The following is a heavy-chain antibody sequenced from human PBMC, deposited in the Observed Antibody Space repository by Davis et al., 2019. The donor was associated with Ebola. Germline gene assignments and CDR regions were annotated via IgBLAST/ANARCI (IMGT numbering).Heavy chain of an antibody. J-gene: IGHJ6*02. CDR1: GGSFSSYT. Sequence: AASVKVSCKASGGSFSSYTISWVRQAPGQGLEWMGRIIPVLGIANYAQKFQGRVTITADKSTSTAYMELSSLTFEDTAVYYCARGGGMDVWGQGTTVTVSS. CDR3: ARGGGMDV. CDR2: IIPVLGIA. V-gene: IGHV1-69*02.